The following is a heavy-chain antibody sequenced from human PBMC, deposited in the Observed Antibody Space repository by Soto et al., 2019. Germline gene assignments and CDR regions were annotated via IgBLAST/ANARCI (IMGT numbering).Heavy chain of an antibody. CDR1: GFTFSSYW. Sequence: EVQLVESGGGLVQPGGSLRLSCEDSGFTFSSYWMSWVRQAPGKGLEWVANIKVDGSEKYYVDSVKGRFTISRDNAKKSLFLQMNSLRTEETAVYYCASQFDFWSGHFGMDVWGQGTTVTVSS. J-gene: IGHJ6*02. CDR3: ASQFDFWSGHFGMDV. V-gene: IGHV3-7*01. D-gene: IGHD3-3*01. CDR2: IKVDGSEK.